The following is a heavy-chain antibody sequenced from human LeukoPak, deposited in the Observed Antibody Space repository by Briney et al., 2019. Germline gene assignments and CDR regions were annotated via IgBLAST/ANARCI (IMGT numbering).Heavy chain of an antibody. J-gene: IGHJ4*02. Sequence: GGSLRLSCAVSGFTFSNYAMSWVRQAPGKGLEWVSAISGSGGSAYYAESVKGRFTISRDNSKNTMYLQMNSLRAEDTALYYCARGDVILPASNTFTFDCWGQGTLVTVSS. V-gene: IGHV3-23*01. CDR1: GFTFSNYA. CDR2: ISGSGGSA. CDR3: ARGDVILPASNTFTFDC. D-gene: IGHD2-2*01.